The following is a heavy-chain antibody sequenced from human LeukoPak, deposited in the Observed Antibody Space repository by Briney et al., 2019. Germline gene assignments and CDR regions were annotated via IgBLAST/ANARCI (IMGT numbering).Heavy chain of an antibody. Sequence: TGGSLRLSCAASGFTFSSYEMNWVRQAPWKGLEWVSHISSSGSTIYYADSVKGRFTISRDNAKNSLYLQMNSLRAEDTAVYYCARDPPRVWFGEENWFDPWGQGTLVTVSS. J-gene: IGHJ5*02. CDR1: GFTFSSYE. CDR2: ISSSGSTI. CDR3: ARDPPRVWFGEENWFDP. D-gene: IGHD3-10*01. V-gene: IGHV3-48*03.